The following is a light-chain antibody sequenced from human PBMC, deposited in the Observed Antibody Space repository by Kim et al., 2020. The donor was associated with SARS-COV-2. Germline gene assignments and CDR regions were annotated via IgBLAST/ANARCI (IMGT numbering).Light chain of an antibody. Sequence: PGERATLSCRASQSVSASYLAWYQQKPGQAPRLLISGASSRATGIPDRVSGTGSGTDFTLTISRLEPEDFAVYYCQQYYSSPLTFGGGTKV. V-gene: IGKV3-20*01. CDR1: QSVSASY. CDR3: QQYYSSPLT. J-gene: IGKJ4*01. CDR2: GAS.